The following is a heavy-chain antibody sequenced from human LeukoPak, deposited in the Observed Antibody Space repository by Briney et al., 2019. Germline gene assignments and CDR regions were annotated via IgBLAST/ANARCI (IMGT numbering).Heavy chain of an antibody. Sequence: GASVKVSCKASGYTFTSYYMHWVRQAPGQGLEWMGWINPNSGGTNYAQKFQGRVTMTRDTSISTAYMELSRLRSDDTAVYYCAVIWFGELWGAAFDIWGQGTMVTVSS. CDR1: GYTFTSYY. J-gene: IGHJ3*02. D-gene: IGHD3-10*01. V-gene: IGHV1-2*02. CDR3: AVIWFGELWGAAFDI. CDR2: INPNSGGT.